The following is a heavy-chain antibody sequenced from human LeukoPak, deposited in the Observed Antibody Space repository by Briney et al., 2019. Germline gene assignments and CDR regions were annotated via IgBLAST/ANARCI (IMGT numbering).Heavy chain of an antibody. Sequence: TSSETLSLTCTVSGGSIKGSYWAWIRQPPGKGLECIGYTYYSGATNYNPSLKRRVTISVDTSSNQFSLGLRSVTAADTAVYYCARLFGVRGSGYMDVWGQGTTVTVSS. CDR1: GGSIKGSY. V-gene: IGHV4-59*01. D-gene: IGHD3-10*01. J-gene: IGHJ6*02. CDR3: ARLFGVRGSGYMDV. CDR2: TYYSGAT.